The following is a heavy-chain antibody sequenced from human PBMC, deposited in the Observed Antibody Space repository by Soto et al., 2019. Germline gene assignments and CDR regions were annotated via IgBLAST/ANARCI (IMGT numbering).Heavy chain of an antibody. V-gene: IGHV3-30-3*01. CDR2: ISYDGSNK. CDR3: SSYATTNKYYYYGIDV. Sequence: GGSLRLSCAASGFTFSSYAMHWVRQAPGKGLEWVAVISYDGSNKYYADSVKGRFTISRDNSKNTLYLQMNSLRAEETAVYYFSSYATTNKYYYYGIDVWGQGTTVTVSS. CDR1: GFTFSSYA. D-gene: IGHD4-17*01. J-gene: IGHJ6*02.